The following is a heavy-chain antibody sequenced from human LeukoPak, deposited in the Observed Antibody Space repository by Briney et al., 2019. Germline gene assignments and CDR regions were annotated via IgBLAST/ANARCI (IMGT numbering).Heavy chain of an antibody. D-gene: IGHD3-22*01. V-gene: IGHV4-39*01. CDR3: ARGYDY. J-gene: IGHJ4*02. Sequence: SETLSLTCTVSGGLISGSHYYWAWIRQPPGKGLEWIGMINYSGNRYYNPSLWSRVAISVDTSTNQFSLNVNSMTAADTAVYYCARGYDYRGQGTLVAVSS. CDR2: INYSGNR. CDR1: GGLISGSHYY.